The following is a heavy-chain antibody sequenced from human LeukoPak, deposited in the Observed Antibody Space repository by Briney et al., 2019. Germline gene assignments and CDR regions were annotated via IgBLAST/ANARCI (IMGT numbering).Heavy chain of an antibody. CDR2: IYPDDSGT. CDR3: ARLEGAATKFDY. D-gene: IGHD3-16*01. CDR1: GYIFTSYW. Sequence: GESLQISCKGSGYIFTSYWIGRVRQMPGIGLEWMGIIYPDDSGTRYSPSFQGQVTISADKSISTAYLQWSSLKASDTAMYYCARLEGAATKFDYWGQGTLVTVSS. J-gene: IGHJ4*02. V-gene: IGHV5-51*01.